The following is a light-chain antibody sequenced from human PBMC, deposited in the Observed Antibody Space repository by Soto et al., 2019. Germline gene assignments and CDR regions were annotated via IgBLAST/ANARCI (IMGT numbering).Light chain of an antibody. CDR3: QRYDSVPFT. Sequence: IQMTQSPSSLSTSLGDRVTITCRASQGISNFLAWYQQKPGKVPSLLIYGASTLRSGVPSRFSGSGSGTDFTLAISNVQPEDVATYYCQRYDSVPFTFGGGTKVDIK. CDR2: GAS. J-gene: IGKJ4*01. V-gene: IGKV1-27*01. CDR1: QGISNF.